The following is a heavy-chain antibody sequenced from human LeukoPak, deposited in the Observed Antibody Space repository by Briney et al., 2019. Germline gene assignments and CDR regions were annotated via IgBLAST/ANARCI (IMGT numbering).Heavy chain of an antibody. Sequence: GGSLRLSCAASGFAFSDYYMSWIRQAPGKGLEWVSYISSSGSTIYYADSVKGRFTISRDNAKNSLYLQMNSLRAEDTAVYYCARALTTRYDILTGYLDYWGQGTLVTVSS. D-gene: IGHD3-9*01. CDR3: ARALTTRYDILTGYLDY. CDR1: GFAFSDYY. CDR2: ISSSGSTI. J-gene: IGHJ4*02. V-gene: IGHV3-11*04.